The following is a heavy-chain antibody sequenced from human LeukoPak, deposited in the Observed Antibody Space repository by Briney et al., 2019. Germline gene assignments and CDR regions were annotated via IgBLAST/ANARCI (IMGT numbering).Heavy chain of an antibody. V-gene: IGHV1-69*05. CDR1: GGTFSSYA. J-gene: IGHJ4*02. Sequence: SVKVSCKASGGTFSSYAISWVRQAPGQGLEWMGGIIPIFGTANYVQKFQGRVTITTDESTSTAYMELSSLRSEDTAVYYCARSVVSSGWSYDYWGQGTLVTVSS. CDR3: ARSVVSSGWSYDY. D-gene: IGHD6-19*01. CDR2: IIPIFGTA.